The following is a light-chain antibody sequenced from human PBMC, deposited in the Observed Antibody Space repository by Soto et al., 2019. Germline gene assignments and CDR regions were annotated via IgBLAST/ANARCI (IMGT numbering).Light chain of an antibody. CDR3: QQNDSSPSWT. J-gene: IGKJ1*01. CDR1: QGISSRY. V-gene: IGKV3-20*01. Sequence: TQPPSSVSASVGDRVTITCRASQGISSRYLAWYQQKPGQAPRLLIYGTSSRATGISDRFRGSGSGTDFTLTISRLEPEDFAVYYCQQNDSSPSWTCGQGTKGDIK. CDR2: GTS.